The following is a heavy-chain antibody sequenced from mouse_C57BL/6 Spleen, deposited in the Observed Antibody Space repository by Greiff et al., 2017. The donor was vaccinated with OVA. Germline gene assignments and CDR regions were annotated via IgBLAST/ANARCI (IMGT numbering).Heavy chain of an antibody. CDR3: ARRDGYYPLYWYFDV. D-gene: IGHD2-3*01. J-gene: IGHJ1*03. V-gene: IGHV3-6*01. Sequence: EVKLEESGPGLVKPSQSLSLTCSVTGYSITSGYYWNWIRQFPGNKLEWMGYISYDGSNNYNPSLKNRISITRDTSKNQFFLKLNSVTTEDTATYYCARRDGYYPLYWYFDVWGTGTTVTVSS. CDR1: GYSITSGYY. CDR2: ISYDGSN.